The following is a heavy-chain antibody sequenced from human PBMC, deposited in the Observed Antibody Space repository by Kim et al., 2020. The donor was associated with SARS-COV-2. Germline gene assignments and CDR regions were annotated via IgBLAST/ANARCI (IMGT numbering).Heavy chain of an antibody. CDR1: GFTFSSYG. J-gene: IGHJ4*02. Sequence: GGSLRLSCAASGFTFSSYGMHWVRQAPGKGLEWVAVISYDGSNKYYADSVKGRFTISRDNSKNTLYLQMNSLRAEDTAVYYCAKDYSNYHDLYQLFDYWGQGTLVTVSS. CDR2: ISYDGSNK. V-gene: IGHV3-30*18. D-gene: IGHD4-4*01. CDR3: AKDYSNYHDLYQLFDY.